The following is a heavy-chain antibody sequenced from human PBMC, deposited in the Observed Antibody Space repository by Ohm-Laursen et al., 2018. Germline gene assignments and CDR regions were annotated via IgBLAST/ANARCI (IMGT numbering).Heavy chain of an antibody. CDR3: ARHDSSDSPSHYYYYTMDV. J-gene: IGHJ6*02. V-gene: IGHV3-11*01. D-gene: IGHD3-22*01. CDR2: ITSGGGII. CDR1: GFTFIDYD. Sequence: SLRLSCSASGFTFIDYDMSWIRQTPGKGLEWLSYITSGGGIIYSADSVKGRFTISRDNDEDTLYPQMNSLRAEDTAIYYCARHDSSDSPSHYYYYTMDVWGQGTTVTVSS.